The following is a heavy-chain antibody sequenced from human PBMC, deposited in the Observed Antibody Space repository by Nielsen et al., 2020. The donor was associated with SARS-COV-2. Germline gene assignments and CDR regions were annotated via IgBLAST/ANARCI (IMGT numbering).Heavy chain of an antibody. CDR1: GFTICSSF. CDR2: IYTDGSA. CDR3: ARDNWGRMEV. J-gene: IGHJ6*02. Sequence: GESLPLSCGASGFTICSSFMSWVRQAAGTGLSWVSVIYTDGSASHADSVKGRFTISRDNSKNTLSLQMNSLRAEDTAVYYCARDNWGRMEVWGQGTTVTVSS. D-gene: IGHD7-27*01. V-gene: IGHV3-66*01.